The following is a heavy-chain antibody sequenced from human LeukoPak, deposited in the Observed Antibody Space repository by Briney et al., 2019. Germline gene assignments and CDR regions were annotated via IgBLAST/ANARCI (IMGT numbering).Heavy chain of an antibody. D-gene: IGHD3-22*01. CDR2: ISGSGGST. J-gene: IGHJ6*03. CDR3: AKMALTMIVVPYYIDV. V-gene: IGHV3-23*01. Sequence: PGGSLRPSCAASGFTFSNYAMSWVRQAPGKGLEWVSAISGSGGSTYYADSVKGRVTISRDNTNNKMYMQMNSLRAEDTAVYYLAKMALTMIVVPYYIDVWGKGTTVTVSS. CDR1: GFTFSNYA.